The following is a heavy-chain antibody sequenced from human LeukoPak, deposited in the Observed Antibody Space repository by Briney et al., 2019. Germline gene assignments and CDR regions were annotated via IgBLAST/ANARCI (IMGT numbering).Heavy chain of an antibody. J-gene: IGHJ5*02. CDR2: IYTSGST. CDR3: ARELGYRSGGSCSISNWFDP. Sequence: SETLSLTCTVSGGSISSYYWSWIRQPAGKGLEWIGRIYTSGSTNYNPSLKSRVTMSVDTSKNQFSLKLSSVTAADTAVYYCARELGYRSGGSCSISNWFDPWGQGTLVTVSS. D-gene: IGHD2-15*01. V-gene: IGHV4-4*07. CDR1: GGSISSYY.